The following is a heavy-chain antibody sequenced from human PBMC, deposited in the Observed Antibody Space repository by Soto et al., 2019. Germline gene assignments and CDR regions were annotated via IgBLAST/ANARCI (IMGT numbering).Heavy chain of an antibody. D-gene: IGHD5-12*01. CDR1: GFTFSSYA. J-gene: IGHJ4*02. CDR2: ISSNGGST. CDR3: VKVGNIVATIRRLAGGSDY. Sequence: GGSLRLSCSASGFTFSSYAMHWVRQAPGKGLEYVSAISSNGGSTYYADSVKGRFTISRENSKNTLYLQMSSLRAEDTAVYYCVKVGNIVATIRRLAGGSDYWGQGTLVTVSS. V-gene: IGHV3-64D*08.